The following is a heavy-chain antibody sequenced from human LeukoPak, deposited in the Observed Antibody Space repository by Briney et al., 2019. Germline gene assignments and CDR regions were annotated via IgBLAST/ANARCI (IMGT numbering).Heavy chain of an antibody. CDR3: ARGLDYYDSSGIDAFDI. CDR2: ISAYNGNT. CDR1: GYTFTSYV. D-gene: IGHD3-22*01. V-gene: IGHV1-18*01. Sequence: ASVKVSCKASGYTFTSYVISWVRQAPGQGLEWMGWISAYNGNTNYAQKLQGRVTMTTDTSTSTAYMELRSLRSDDTAVYYCARGLDYYDSSGIDAFDIWGQGTMVTVSS. J-gene: IGHJ3*02.